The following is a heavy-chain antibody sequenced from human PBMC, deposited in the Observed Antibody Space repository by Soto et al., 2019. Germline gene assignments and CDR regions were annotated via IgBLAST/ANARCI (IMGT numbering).Heavy chain of an antibody. Sequence: SETLSLTCAVSGGSISSGGYSWSWIRQPPGKGLEWIGYIYHSGSTYYNPSLKSRVTISVDRSKNQFSLKLSSVTAADTAVYYCARGTPRGYCSGGSCPSWFDPWGQGTPVTVSS. D-gene: IGHD2-15*01. V-gene: IGHV4-30-2*01. J-gene: IGHJ5*02. CDR1: GGSISSGGYS. CDR3: ARGTPRGYCSGGSCPSWFDP. CDR2: IYHSGST.